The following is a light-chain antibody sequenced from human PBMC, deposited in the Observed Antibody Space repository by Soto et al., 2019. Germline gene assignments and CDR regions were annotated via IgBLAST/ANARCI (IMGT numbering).Light chain of an antibody. CDR3: QQSYSTRIT. Sequence: DIQMTQSPSSLSASVGDRVTITCRASQKINTYLNWYQQNPGKAPKLLIKASSRLQSGVPSRFRGSGSGTEFTLTISSVQPEDFATYYCQQSYSTRITFGQGTRLEIK. CDR2: ASS. CDR1: QKINTY. J-gene: IGKJ5*01. V-gene: IGKV1-39*01.